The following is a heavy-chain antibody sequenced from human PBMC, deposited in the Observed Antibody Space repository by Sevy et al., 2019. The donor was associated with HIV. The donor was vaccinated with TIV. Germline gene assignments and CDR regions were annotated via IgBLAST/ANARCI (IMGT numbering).Heavy chain of an antibody. CDR1: GFTFSSYA. D-gene: IGHD3-10*01. CDR2: ISGSGGST. J-gene: IGHJ4*02. Sequence: GESLKISCAASGFTFSSYAMSWVRQAPGKGLEWVSAISGSGGSTYYADSVKGRFTISRDNSKNTLYLQMNSLGAEDTAVYYCAKDPGIRGVKPYYFDYWGQGTLVTVSS. V-gene: IGHV3-23*01. CDR3: AKDPGIRGVKPYYFDY.